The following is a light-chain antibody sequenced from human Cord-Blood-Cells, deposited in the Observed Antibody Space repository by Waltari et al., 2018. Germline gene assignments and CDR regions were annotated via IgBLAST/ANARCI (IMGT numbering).Light chain of an antibody. CDR1: SSDVGGYNY. CDR3: SSYTSSSTLV. J-gene: IGLJ3*02. CDR2: DVS. Sequence: QSALTQPASVSGSPGQSITISCTGTSSDVGGYNYVPWYQQHPGKAPKRMIYDVSNRPTGVANRFAGSNSGNTASLTISGLQAEDGADYYCSSYTSSSTLVFGGGTKLTVL. V-gene: IGLV2-14*03.